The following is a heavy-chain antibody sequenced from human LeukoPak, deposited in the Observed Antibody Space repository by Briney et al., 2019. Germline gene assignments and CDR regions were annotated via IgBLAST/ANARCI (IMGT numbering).Heavy chain of an antibody. D-gene: IGHD6-6*01. CDR3: AREGSSSSGRYGY. J-gene: IGHJ4*02. V-gene: IGHV4-34*01. CDR1: GGSFSGYY. CDR2: INHSGST. Sequence: SETLSLTCAVYGGSFSGYYWSWIRQPPGKGLEWIGEINHSGSTNYNPPLKSRVTISVDTSKNQFSLKLSSVTAADTAVYYCAREGSSSSGRYGYWGQGTLVTVSS.